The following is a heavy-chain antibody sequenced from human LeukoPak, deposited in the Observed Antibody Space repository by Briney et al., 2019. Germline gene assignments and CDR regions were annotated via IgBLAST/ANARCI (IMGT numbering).Heavy chain of an antibody. Sequence: KSSETLSLTCTVSGGSISSGGYYWSWIRQPPGKGLEWIGYIYHSGSTYYNPSLKSRVTISVDRSKNQFSLKLSSVTAADTAVYYCARVGQQLSRGDAFDIWGQGTMVTVSS. J-gene: IGHJ3*02. D-gene: IGHD6-13*01. CDR1: GGSISSGGYY. CDR2: IYHSGST. CDR3: ARVGQQLSRGDAFDI. V-gene: IGHV4-30-2*01.